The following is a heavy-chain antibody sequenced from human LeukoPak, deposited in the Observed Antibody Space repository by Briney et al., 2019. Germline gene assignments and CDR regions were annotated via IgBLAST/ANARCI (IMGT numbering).Heavy chain of an antibody. V-gene: IGHV4-59*08. CDR2: IYYSGST. D-gene: IGHD3-10*01. CDR3: ARHVDVSGSPVFDY. Sequence: SETLSLTCTVSGGSISSYYRSWIRQPPGKGLEWIGYIYYSGSTNYNPSLKSRVTISVDTSKNQFSLKLSSVTAADTAVYYCARHVDVSGSPVFDYWGQGTLVTVSS. J-gene: IGHJ4*02. CDR1: GGSISSYY.